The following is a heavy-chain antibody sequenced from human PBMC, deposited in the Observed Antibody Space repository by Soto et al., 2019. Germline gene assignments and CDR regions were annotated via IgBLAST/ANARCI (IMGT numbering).Heavy chain of an antibody. CDR1: GFTFSSHS. Sequence: PGGSLRLSCAASGFTFSSHSINWVRQAPGKGLEWVSYISSNSGTIYYADSVKGRFTISRDNAQNSLFLQMNSLRDEDTAVYYCARSIGYFDSWGQGTLVTVSS. CDR2: ISSNSGTI. CDR3: ARSIGYFDS. D-gene: IGHD2-15*01. V-gene: IGHV3-48*02. J-gene: IGHJ4*02.